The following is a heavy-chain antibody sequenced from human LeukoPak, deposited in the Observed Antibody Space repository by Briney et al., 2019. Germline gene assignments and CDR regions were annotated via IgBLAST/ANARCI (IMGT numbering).Heavy chain of an antibody. V-gene: IGHV1-2*02. CDR3: ARDGEYGTGSYYRGCFDY. Sequence: ASVKVSCKASGYSFTAFYIHWVRQAPGQGVEWMGWIHPRSGETNYAYKFRGRVTITRDTAISTTYMDLGSLGSDDTAVYYCARDGEYGTGSYYRGCFDYWGQGTLVTVSS. D-gene: IGHD3-10*01. CDR2: IHPRSGET. J-gene: IGHJ4*02. CDR1: GYSFTAFY.